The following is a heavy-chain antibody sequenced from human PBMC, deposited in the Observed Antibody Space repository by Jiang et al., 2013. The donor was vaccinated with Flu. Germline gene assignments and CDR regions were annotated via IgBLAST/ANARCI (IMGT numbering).Heavy chain of an antibody. CDR2: INHSGGT. CDR1: GGSFSGYY. V-gene: IGHV4-34*01. D-gene: IGHD6-19*01. Sequence: ARLLKPSETLSLTCAVYGGSFSGYYWSWIRQPPGKGLEWIGEINHSGGTNYMPSLKSRVTISVDTSKNQFSLNLSSVTAADTAVYYCARTSVAGFDYWGQGNLVTVSS. CDR3: ARTSVAGFDY. J-gene: IGHJ4*02.